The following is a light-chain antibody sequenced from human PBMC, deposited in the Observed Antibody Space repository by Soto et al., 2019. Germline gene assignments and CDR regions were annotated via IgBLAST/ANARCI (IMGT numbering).Light chain of an antibody. V-gene: IGKV2-28*01. Sequence: DIVLTQSPLSLPVTPGEPASISCRSSQSLLQSNGNNHVDWYLQRPGQSPQLLLYLASSRATGVPDRFSGSGSGTEFSLEISRGEAEDVGVYYCLQAAQSPLTFGQGTRLELK. J-gene: IGKJ5*01. CDR1: QSLLQSNGNNH. CDR2: LAS. CDR3: LQAAQSPLT.